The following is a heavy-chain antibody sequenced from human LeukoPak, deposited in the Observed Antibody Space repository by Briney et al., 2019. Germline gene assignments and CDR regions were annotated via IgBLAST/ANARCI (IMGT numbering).Heavy chain of an antibody. V-gene: IGHV3-21*01. D-gene: IGHD6-13*01. CDR2: ISSSSSYI. Sequence: PGRSLRLSCAASGFTFDDYAMHWVRQAPGKGLEWVSSISSSSSYIYYADSVKGRFTISRDNAKNSLYLQMNSLRAEDTAVYYCASQWGGGYSSSWYVNYFDYWGQGTLVTVSS. CDR3: ASQWGGGYSSSWYVNYFDY. CDR1: GFTFDDYA. J-gene: IGHJ4*02.